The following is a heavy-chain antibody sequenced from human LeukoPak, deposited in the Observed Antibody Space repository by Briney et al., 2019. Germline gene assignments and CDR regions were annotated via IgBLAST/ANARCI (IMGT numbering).Heavy chain of an antibody. CDR2: INHDGRHT. Sequence: GGSLRLSCVASGFNFNNNWMAWVRQAPGKGPELVAHINHDGRHTGYVDSVKGRFTISRDNAESSLYLQLNSLRAEDTAVYYCARDQGRTGYGMDVWGQGTTVTVSS. D-gene: IGHD2-15*01. CDR1: GFNFNNNW. J-gene: IGHJ6*02. CDR3: ARDQGRTGYGMDV. V-gene: IGHV3-7*01.